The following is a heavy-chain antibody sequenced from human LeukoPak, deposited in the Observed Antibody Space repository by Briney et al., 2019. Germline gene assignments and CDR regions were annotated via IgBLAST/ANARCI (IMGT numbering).Heavy chain of an antibody. D-gene: IGHD1-26*01. V-gene: IGHV3-11*01. Sequence: GGSLGLSCAASGFTFSDYYMSWIRQAPGKGLEWVSYISSSGSTIYYADSVKGRFTISRDNAKNSLYLQMNSLRAEDTAVYYCARVTGATTHWFDPWGQGTLVTVSS. CDR1: GFTFSDYY. CDR2: ISSSGSTI. CDR3: ARVTGATTHWFDP. J-gene: IGHJ5*02.